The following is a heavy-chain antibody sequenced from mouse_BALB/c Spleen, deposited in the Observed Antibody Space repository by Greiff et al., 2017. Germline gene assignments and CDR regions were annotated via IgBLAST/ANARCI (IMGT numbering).Heavy chain of an antibody. CDR2: IDPANGNT. CDR1: GFNIKDTY. V-gene: IGHV14-3*02. Sequence: VQLKESGAELVKPGASVKLSCTASGFNIKDTYMHWVKQRPEQGLEWIGRIDPANGNTKYDPKFQGKATITADTSSNTAYLQLSSLTSEDTAVYYCAEGSYGYDEAWFAYWGQGTLVTVSA. J-gene: IGHJ3*01. D-gene: IGHD2-2*01. CDR3: AEGSYGYDEAWFAY.